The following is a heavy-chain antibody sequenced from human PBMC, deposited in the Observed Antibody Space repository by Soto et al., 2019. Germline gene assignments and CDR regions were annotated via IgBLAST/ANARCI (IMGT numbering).Heavy chain of an antibody. J-gene: IGHJ6*03. CDR2: IGTAGDT. V-gene: IGHV3-13*01. CDR3: ARGVFPDCSSTSCYAFYYYYYMDV. CDR1: GFTFSSYD. Sequence: PGGSLRLSCAASGFTFSSYDMHWVRQATGKGLEWVSAIGTAGDTYYPGSVKGRFTISRENAKNSLYFQMNSLRAGDTAVYYCARGVFPDCSSTSCYAFYYYYYMDVWGKGTTVTVSS. D-gene: IGHD2-2*01.